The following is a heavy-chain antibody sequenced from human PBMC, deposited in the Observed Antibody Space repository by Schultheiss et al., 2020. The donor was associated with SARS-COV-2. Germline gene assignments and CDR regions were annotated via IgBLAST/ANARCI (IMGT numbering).Heavy chain of an antibody. Sequence: GESLKISCAASGFTFSSYAMSWVRQAPGKGLEWVSAISGSGGSTYYADSVKGRFTISRDNSKNTLYLQMNSLRAEDTAVYYCAKDRGGIVVVVAASTYYFDYWGQGTLVTVSS. CDR3: AKDRGGIVVVVAASTYYFDY. CDR2: ISGSGGST. J-gene: IGHJ4*02. D-gene: IGHD2-15*01. V-gene: IGHV3-23*01. CDR1: GFTFSSYA.